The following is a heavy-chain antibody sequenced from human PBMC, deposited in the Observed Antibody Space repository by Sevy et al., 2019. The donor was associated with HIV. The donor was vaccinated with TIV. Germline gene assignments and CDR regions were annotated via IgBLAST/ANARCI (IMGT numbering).Heavy chain of an antibody. D-gene: IGHD3-10*01. CDR3: AGGRVVRGVITPLDY. CDR1: GFTVSSNY. Sequence: GGSLRLSCAASGFTVSSNYMSWVRQAPGKGLEWVSVMYSGGSTYYADSVKGRFTISRDNSKNTLYLQMNSLRAEDTAVYYCAGGRVVRGVITPLDYWGQGTLVTVSS. CDR2: MYSGGST. J-gene: IGHJ4*02. V-gene: IGHV3-53*01.